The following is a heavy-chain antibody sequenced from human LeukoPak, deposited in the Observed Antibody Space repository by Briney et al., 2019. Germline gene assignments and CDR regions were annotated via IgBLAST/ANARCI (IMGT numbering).Heavy chain of an antibody. CDR3: ARGNSSSWYPGTYYYYGMDV. CDR2: INHSGST. J-gene: IGHJ6*02. D-gene: IGHD6-13*01. Sequence: SETLSLTCAVYGGSFSGYYWSWIRQPPGKGLEGIGEINHSGSTNYNPSLKIRVTISVDTSKNQFSLKLSSVTAADTAVYYCARGNSSSWYPGTYYYYGMDVWGQGTTVTVSS. V-gene: IGHV4-34*01. CDR1: GGSFSGYY.